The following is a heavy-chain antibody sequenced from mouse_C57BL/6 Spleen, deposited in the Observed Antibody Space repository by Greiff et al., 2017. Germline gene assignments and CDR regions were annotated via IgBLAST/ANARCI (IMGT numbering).Heavy chain of an antibody. CDR1: GYTFTSYW. CDR3: ARDDYDVGSAWFAY. D-gene: IGHD2-4*01. Sequence: QVHVKQPGTELVKPGASVKLSCKASGYTFTSYWMHWVKQRPGQGLEWIGNINPSNGGTNYNEKFKSKATLTVDKSSSTAYMQLSSLTSEDSAVYYCARDDYDVGSAWFAYWGQGTLVTVSA. V-gene: IGHV1-53*01. J-gene: IGHJ3*01. CDR2: INPSNGGT.